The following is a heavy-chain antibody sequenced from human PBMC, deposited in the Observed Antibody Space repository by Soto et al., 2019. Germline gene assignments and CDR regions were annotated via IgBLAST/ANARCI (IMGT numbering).Heavy chain of an antibody. CDR2: ISAYNGNT. Sequence: ASVKVSCKASGYTFTSYGISWVRQAPGQGLEWMGWISAYNGNTNYAQNFKGRLTITAEKSTKTVYMELSSLRSEDTAVYYCARRRYCGYDCYHKHYYGMDVWGQGTTVTVSS. CDR1: GYTFTSYG. V-gene: IGHV1-18*01. CDR3: ARRRYCGYDCYHKHYYGMDV. J-gene: IGHJ6*02. D-gene: IGHD2-21*01.